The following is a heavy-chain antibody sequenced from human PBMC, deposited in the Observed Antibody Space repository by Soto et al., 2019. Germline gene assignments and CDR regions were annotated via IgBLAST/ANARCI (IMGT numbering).Heavy chain of an antibody. D-gene: IGHD3-10*01. Sequence: ASVKVSCKASGYTFTSYGIRWVRQAPGQGLELMGWISAYNGNTNYAQKLQGRVTMTTDTSTSTAYMELRSLRSDDTAVYYCARSGYYYGPSAFDIWGQGTMVTV. J-gene: IGHJ3*02. CDR2: ISAYNGNT. CDR1: GYTFTSYG. CDR3: ARSGYYYGPSAFDI. V-gene: IGHV1-18*04.